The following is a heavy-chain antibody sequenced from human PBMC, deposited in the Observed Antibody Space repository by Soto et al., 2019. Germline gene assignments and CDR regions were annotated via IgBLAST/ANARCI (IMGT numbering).Heavy chain of an antibody. J-gene: IGHJ4*02. V-gene: IGHV1-18*01. D-gene: IGHD3-22*01. CDR3: ARDQRYYYDSSGFYRWDH. Sequence: ASVKISCKASGYTFTSYGFSWVRQAPGQGLEWMGWISAYNDNTNYGQKFQGRVTMNTDTSTSTAYMELRSLRSDDTAVYYCARDQRYYYDSSGFYRWDHWGQGTLVTVSS. CDR1: GYTFTSYG. CDR2: ISAYNDNT.